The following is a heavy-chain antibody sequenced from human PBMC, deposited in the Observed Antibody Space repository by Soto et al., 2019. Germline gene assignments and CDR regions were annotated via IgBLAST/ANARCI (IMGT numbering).Heavy chain of an antibody. CDR3: AHRPLAVAGLNWSDP. J-gene: IGHJ5*02. D-gene: IGHD6-19*01. CDR2: IYWDDGK. CDR1: GFSLSTSGAG. V-gene: IGHV2-5*02. Sequence: TLSLTCTFSGFSLSTSGAGVGWIRQPPGKALEWLALIYWDDGKHYSPSLKSRLTITKDTSKNQVVLTMTNMEPVDTATYFCAHRPLAVAGLNWSDPWGHGTLVTVSS.